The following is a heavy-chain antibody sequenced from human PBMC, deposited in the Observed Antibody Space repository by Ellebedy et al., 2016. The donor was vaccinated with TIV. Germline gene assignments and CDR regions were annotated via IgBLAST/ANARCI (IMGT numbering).Heavy chain of an antibody. V-gene: IGHV3-21*01. CDR3: ARLTGGTCYCAFDI. CDR1: GFTFSSYT. CDR2: ISAISSFI. D-gene: IGHD2-15*01. J-gene: IGHJ3*02. Sequence: PGGSLRLSCTASGFTFSSYTMNWVRQAPGKGLEWVSSISAISSFIYYADSVKGRFTISRDNAKNSLYLQMNSLRGDDTAVYYCARLTGGTCYCAFDIWGQGTMVTVSS.